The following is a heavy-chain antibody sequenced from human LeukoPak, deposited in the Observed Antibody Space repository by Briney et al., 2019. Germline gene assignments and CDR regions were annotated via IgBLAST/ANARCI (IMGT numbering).Heavy chain of an antibody. D-gene: IGHD6-13*01. CDR2: IYHSGST. Sequence: SETLSLTCGVYGGSFSAYYWSWIRHPPGKGLEWIGEIYHSGSTNYNPSLKSRVTISVDTSKNQFSLKLSSVTAADTAVYYCARPIAGAGMHAFQIWGQGTMVTVSS. CDR1: GGSFSAYY. CDR3: ARPIAGAGMHAFQI. V-gene: IGHV4-34*01. J-gene: IGHJ3*02.